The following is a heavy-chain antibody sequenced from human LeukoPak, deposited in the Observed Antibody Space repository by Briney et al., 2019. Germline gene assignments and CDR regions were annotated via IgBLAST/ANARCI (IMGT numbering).Heavy chain of an antibody. Sequence: GESLKISCKGSGDSFTSYCIGWVRQMPGKGLEWMGIIHPGDSDIRYSPSFKGQVTISAAKSISTASLQWSSMKASDTAMYYCRTAGINRVYYFDYWGQGTLVTVSS. CDR3: RTAGINRVYYFDY. CDR1: GDSFTSYC. D-gene: IGHD6-13*01. CDR2: IHPGDSDI. J-gene: IGHJ4*02. V-gene: IGHV5-51*01.